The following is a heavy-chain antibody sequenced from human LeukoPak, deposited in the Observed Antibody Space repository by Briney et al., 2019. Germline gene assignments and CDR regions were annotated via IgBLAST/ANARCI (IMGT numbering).Heavy chain of an antibody. CDR3: ARVATGIGAPIDY. V-gene: IGHV3-21*01. J-gene: IGHJ4*02. CDR1: GFTFGSYT. Sequence: KTGGSLRLSCAASGFTFGSYTMNWVRQAPGKGLEWVSSISSGSSYIYYADSVKGRFTISRDNAKNSLYLQMHSLRAEDTALYYCARVATGIGAPIDYWGQGTLVTVSS. CDR2: ISSGSSYI. D-gene: IGHD6-13*01.